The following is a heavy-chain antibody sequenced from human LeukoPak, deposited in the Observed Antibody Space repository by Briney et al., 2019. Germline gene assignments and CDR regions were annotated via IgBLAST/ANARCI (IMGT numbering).Heavy chain of an antibody. CDR2: ITGSGTSI. V-gene: IGHV3-23*01. CDR1: GLPFSSYA. J-gene: IGHJ4*02. D-gene: IGHD2-2*01. CDR3: AKSTLGDY. Sequence: GGSLRLSCAASGLPFSSYAMSWVRQAPGKRLEWVSGITGSGTSIYYADSVKGRFTISRDNSKKTLYLQMNSLRAEDTAVYYCAKSTLGDYSGQGALVTVSS.